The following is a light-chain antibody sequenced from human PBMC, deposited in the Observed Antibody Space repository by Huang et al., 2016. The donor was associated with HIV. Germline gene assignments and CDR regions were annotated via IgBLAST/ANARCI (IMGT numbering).Light chain of an antibody. J-gene: IGKJ4*01. Sequence: DIQTTQSPSSLSASVGDRVNITFQASQDITNHLKWYKQKPGKAPKRLIYDASTLESGVPSRFSGSASGTNFTFTIASLQPEDVATYYCQQYDDLHLSFGGGTKVEIK. CDR2: DAS. V-gene: IGKV1-33*01. CDR1: QDITNH. CDR3: QQYDDLHLS.